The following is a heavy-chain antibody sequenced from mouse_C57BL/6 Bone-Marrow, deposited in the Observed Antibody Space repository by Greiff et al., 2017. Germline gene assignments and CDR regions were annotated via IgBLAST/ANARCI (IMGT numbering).Heavy chain of an antibody. CDR2: IGPENGDT. Sequence: VQLQQPGAELVRPGASVTLSCTASGFNIKDDYMHWVKQRPEQGLEWIGWIGPENGDTEYASKFQGKATITADTSSNTAYLHLSSLTSEDTAVYYCTTGQQGHYYAMDYWGQGTSVTVSS. D-gene: IGHD3-3*01. CDR1: GFNIKDDY. V-gene: IGHV14-4*01. J-gene: IGHJ4*01. CDR3: TTGQQGHYYAMDY.